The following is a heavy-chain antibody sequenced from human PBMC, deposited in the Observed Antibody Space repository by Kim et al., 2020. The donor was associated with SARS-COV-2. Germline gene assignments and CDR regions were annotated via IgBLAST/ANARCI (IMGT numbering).Heavy chain of an antibody. V-gene: IGHV5-51*01. D-gene: IGHD3-9*01. CDR3: SRQARTYFHGMDV. Sequence: GESLKISCHGSPNSFTTYWITWVRQVPGKGLEWMGTMYPGDSDTRYSPSFEGQVTMSADMSTTTAYLEWSSLEASDTAIYYCSRQARTYFHGMDVWGQGTAVTVSS. CDR2: MYPGDSDT. J-gene: IGHJ6*02. CDR1: PNSFTTYW.